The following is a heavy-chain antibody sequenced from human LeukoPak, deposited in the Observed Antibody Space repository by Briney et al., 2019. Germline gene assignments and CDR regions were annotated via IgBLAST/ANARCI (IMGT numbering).Heavy chain of an antibody. J-gene: IGHJ4*02. D-gene: IGHD7-27*01. CDR1: GFTFSSYA. Sequence: GGSLTLSCAASGFTFSSYAMLWVRQAPGKGLEWVAVISYDGSNKYYADSVKGRFTISRDNSKNTLYLQMNSLRVEDTAIYYCAIDPNWGIHYWGQGVLVTVSS. V-gene: IGHV3-30-3*01. CDR2: ISYDGSNK. CDR3: AIDPNWGIHY.